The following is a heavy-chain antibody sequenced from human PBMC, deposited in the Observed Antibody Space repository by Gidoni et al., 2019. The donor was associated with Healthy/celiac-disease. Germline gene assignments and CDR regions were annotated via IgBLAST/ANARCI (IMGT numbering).Heavy chain of an antibody. CDR1: GFTFSRYA. CDR3: ARVSGYSYGSDY. V-gene: IGHV3-30-3*01. D-gene: IGHD5-18*01. J-gene: IGHJ4*02. Sequence: QVQLVESGGGVVQPGRSLRLSCAASGFTFSRYAMHWVRQAPGKGLEWVAVISYDGSNKYYADSVKGRFTISRDNSKNTLYLQMNSLRAEDTAVYYCARVSGYSYGSDYWGQGTLVTVSS. CDR2: ISYDGSNK.